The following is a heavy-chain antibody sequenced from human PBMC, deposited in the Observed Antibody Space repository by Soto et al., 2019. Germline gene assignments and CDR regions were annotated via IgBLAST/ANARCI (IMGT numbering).Heavy chain of an antibody. CDR2: IDGPASTT. J-gene: IGHJ4*02. Sequence: RLSCTASGFAFNDRWIHWVRQAPGKGLVWVSRIDGPASTTNYADSVKGQFTTSRDNAKNIAFLHMNSLTDEDTAVYYCARGGAMGVDYWGQGTLVTVSS. V-gene: IGHV3-74*01. D-gene: IGHD1-26*01. CDR3: ARGGAMGVDY. CDR1: GFAFNDRW.